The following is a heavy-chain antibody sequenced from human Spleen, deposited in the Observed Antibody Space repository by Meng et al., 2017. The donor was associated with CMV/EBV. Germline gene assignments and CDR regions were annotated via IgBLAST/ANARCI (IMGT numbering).Heavy chain of an antibody. CDR2: ISYDGNNK. D-gene: IGHD6-6*01. CDR1: GFTFSTYP. CDR3: ARGRRISSRTQFYGLDV. V-gene: IGHV3-30-3*01. J-gene: IGHJ6*02. Sequence: LSLTCAASGFTFSTYPMHWVRQAPGKGLEWVAVISYDGNNKYYADSVKGRFTISRDNSKNTLYVQMDSLRAEDTAVYYCARGRRISSRTQFYGLDVWGQGTTVTVSS.